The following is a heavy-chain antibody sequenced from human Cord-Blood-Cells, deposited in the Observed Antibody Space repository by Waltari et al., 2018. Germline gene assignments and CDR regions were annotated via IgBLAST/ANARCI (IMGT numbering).Heavy chain of an antibody. CDR3: ARDTAYCGGDCYSAFDI. D-gene: IGHD2-21*02. CDR1: GGTFSRYA. V-gene: IGHV1-69*01. CDR2: IIPIFGTA. Sequence: QVQMVQSGAEVKKPGSSVKVSCKAYGGTFSRYALSWVRQALVQGLEWMVGIIPIFGTANYAQKFQGRVTITADESTSTAYMELSSLRSEDTAVYYCARDTAYCGGDCYSAFDIWGQGTMVTVSS. J-gene: IGHJ3*02.